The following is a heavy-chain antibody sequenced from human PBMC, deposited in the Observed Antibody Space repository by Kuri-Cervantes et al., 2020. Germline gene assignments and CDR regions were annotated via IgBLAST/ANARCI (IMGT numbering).Heavy chain of an antibody. D-gene: IGHD5-12*01. J-gene: IGHJ4*02. V-gene: IGHV1-58*01. Sequence: SVKVSCKASGFTFTSSAVQWVRQARGQRLEWIGWIVVGSGNTNYAQKFQGRVTITADESTSTAYMELSSLRSEDTAVYYCARVEIRPYSGYVGGIDYWGQGTLVTVSS. CDR1: GFTFTSSA. CDR3: ARVEIRPYSGYVGGIDY. CDR2: IVVGSGNT.